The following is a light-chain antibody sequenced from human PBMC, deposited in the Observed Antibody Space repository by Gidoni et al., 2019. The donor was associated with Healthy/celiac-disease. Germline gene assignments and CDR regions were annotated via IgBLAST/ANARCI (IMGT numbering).Light chain of an antibody. CDR2: DAS. Sequence: EIVLTQSPATLSLSPGERATLSCRASQSVSSYLAWSQQKPGQAHRLLIYDASNRATGIPARFSGSGSGTDFTLTISSLEPEDFAVYYCQQRSNWPLTFGQGTKLEIK. CDR1: QSVSSY. J-gene: IGKJ2*01. CDR3: QQRSNWPLT. V-gene: IGKV3-11*01.